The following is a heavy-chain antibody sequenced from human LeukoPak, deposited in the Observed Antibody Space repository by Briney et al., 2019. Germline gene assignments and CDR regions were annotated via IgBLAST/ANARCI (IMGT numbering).Heavy chain of an antibody. CDR1: VFGISGYG. CDR2: VQWDGYNK. J-gene: IGHJ4*02. CDR3: ARREAVGAMSDFDD. D-gene: IGHD1-26*01. V-gene: IGHV3-30*02. Sequence: GGALRLSCAASVFGISGYGIHWARPAPAKGLEWLATVQWDGYNKYYADSVKGRFTVSRDTSKNTVYLQMDSLRSEDTAVYYCARREAVGAMSDFDDWGQGTLVTVSS.